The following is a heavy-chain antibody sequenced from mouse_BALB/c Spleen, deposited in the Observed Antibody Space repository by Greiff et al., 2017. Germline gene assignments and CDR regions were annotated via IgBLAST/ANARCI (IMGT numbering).Heavy chain of an antibody. J-gene: IGHJ2*01. CDR1: GFTFSSYG. V-gene: IGHV5-6*01. Sequence: EVQVVESGGDLVKPGGSLKLSCAASGFTFSSYGMSWVRQTPDKRLEWVATISSGGSYTYYPDSVKGRFTISRDNAKNTLYLQMSSLNSEDTAMYYCARQYGNYGFDYWGQGTTLTVAS. CDR2: ISSGGSYT. CDR3: ARQYGNYGFDY. D-gene: IGHD2-10*02.